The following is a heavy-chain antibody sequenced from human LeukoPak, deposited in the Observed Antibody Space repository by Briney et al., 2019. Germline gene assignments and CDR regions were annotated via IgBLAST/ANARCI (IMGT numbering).Heavy chain of an antibody. V-gene: IGHV4-39*01. D-gene: IGHD5-18*01. J-gene: IGHJ4*02. CDR3: ARLRGGVQLWGD. CDR1: SGSFSSRSYY. CDR2: INYSGTT. Sequence: SETLCLTCTVSSGSFSSRSYYCGWIRQPPGMGLEWIATINYSGTTYYNPSLKSRVTTSVDTSKDQFYLKLGSVTAADTAVYYCARLRGGVQLWGDWGQGTLVTVSS.